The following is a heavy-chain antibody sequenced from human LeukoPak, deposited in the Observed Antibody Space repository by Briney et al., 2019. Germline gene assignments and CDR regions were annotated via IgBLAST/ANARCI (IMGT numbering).Heavy chain of an antibody. J-gene: IGHJ4*02. Sequence: ASVKVSCKASGYTFTGYYMHWVRQAPGQGLEWMGWINPNSGGTNYVQKFKGRVTMTRDTSTSQAYMELSRLRSDDTAVYYCARRSRAMAGSSLFDYWGQGTLVPVSS. V-gene: IGHV1-2*02. CDR3: ARRSRAMAGSSLFDY. CDR1: GYTFTGYY. D-gene: IGHD6-19*01. CDR2: INPNSGGT.